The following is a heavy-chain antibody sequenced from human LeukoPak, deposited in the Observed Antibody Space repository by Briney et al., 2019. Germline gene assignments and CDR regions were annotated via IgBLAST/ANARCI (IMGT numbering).Heavy chain of an antibody. J-gene: IGHJ5*02. CDR1: GFTFSSYW. V-gene: IGHV3-7*01. Sequence: GGSLRLSCAASGFTFSSYWMSWVRQAPGKGLKWVASIKQDGSEKHYVDSVKGRFTISRDNAKNSLYLQMNSLRAEDTAVYYCARSAIPPKYYDFWSGYSPNWFDPWGQGTLVTVSS. CDR3: ARSAIPPKYYDFWSGYSPNWFDP. CDR2: IKQDGSEK. D-gene: IGHD3-3*01.